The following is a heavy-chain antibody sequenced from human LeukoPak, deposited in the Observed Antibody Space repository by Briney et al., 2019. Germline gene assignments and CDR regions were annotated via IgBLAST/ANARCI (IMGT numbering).Heavy chain of an antibody. CDR2: IIPILGIA. Sequence: GSSVKVSCKASGGTFSSYAISWVRQAPGQGLEWMGRIIPILGIANYAQKFQGRVTITADKSTSTAYMELSSLRSEDTAVYYCARHYDFHEYFDYWGQGTLVTVSS. D-gene: IGHD3-3*01. CDR1: GGTFSSYA. J-gene: IGHJ4*02. CDR3: ARHYDFHEYFDY. V-gene: IGHV1-69*04.